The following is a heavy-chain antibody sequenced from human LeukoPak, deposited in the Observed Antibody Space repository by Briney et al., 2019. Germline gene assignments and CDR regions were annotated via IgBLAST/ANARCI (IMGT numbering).Heavy chain of an antibody. Sequence: GGSLRLSCVASGFNFSKNDMHWVRQTTERGLGWVSAIGVAGDTYYADPVKGRFTISRENGKNSVYLQMNSLRAGDTAVYFCAKAFDYNGLRGEGGSFDCWGQGALVTVSS. CDR2: IGVAGDT. CDR1: GFNFSKND. V-gene: IGHV3-13*01. CDR3: AKAFDYNGLRGEGGSFDC. D-gene: IGHD4-11*01. J-gene: IGHJ4*02.